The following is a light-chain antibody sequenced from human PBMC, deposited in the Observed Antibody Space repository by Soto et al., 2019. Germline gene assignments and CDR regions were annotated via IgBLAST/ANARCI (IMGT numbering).Light chain of an antibody. V-gene: IGLV6-57*02. CDR3: QSYDSSNQDVV. Sequence: NFMLTQPHSVSESPGKTVTISCTGSSGNIARNYVQWYQQRPGSVPTTVIYEDDQRPSGVPDRFSGSIDVSSNSASLTISGLKTEDEADYYCQSYDSSNQDVVFGGGTKLTVL. CDR1: SGNIARNY. CDR2: EDD. J-gene: IGLJ2*01.